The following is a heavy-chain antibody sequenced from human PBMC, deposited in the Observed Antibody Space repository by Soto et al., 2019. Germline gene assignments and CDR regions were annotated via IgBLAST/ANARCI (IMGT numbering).Heavy chain of an antibody. D-gene: IGHD3-22*01. CDR1: GFTFRNYG. V-gene: IGHV3-48*01. J-gene: IGHJ3*01. CDR3: ARDQLYYNDISGRPLNAFDV. CDR2: IGIGSSTT. Sequence: PGGSLRLSCAASGFTFRNYGMNWVRQAPGKGLGWVSYIGIGSSTTYYADSVKGRFTISRDNAKNSLYLQMNSLRAEDTAVYYCARDQLYYNDISGRPLNAFDVWGQGTMVTVSS.